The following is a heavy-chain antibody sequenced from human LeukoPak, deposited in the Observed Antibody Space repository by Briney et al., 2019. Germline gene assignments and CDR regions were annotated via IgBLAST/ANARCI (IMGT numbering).Heavy chain of an antibody. J-gene: IGHJ4*02. V-gene: IGHV4-59*12. CDR1: GGSISSYF. CDR2: IYYTGTT. Sequence: KSSETLSLTCTVSGGSISSYFWSWIRQPPGKGLEFIGHIYYTGTTNYNPSLQSRVTISIDTSKSQFSLKLNSVTAADTAVYYCSRGLSDVYWGQGTLVTVSS. CDR3: SRGLSDVY.